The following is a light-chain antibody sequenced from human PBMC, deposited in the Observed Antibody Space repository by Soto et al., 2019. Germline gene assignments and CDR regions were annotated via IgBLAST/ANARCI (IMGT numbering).Light chain of an antibody. CDR1: NSDVGGYHY. CDR2: EVN. CDR3: SSYTSSSTSLV. Sequence: QSALTQPASVSGSPGQSITISCTGSNSDVGGYHYVSWYQQHPGRAPKLMIYEVNNRPSGVSNRFSGSKSGNTASLTISGLQAEDEADYYCSSYTSSSTSLVFGGGTKLTVL. V-gene: IGLV2-14*01. J-gene: IGLJ2*01.